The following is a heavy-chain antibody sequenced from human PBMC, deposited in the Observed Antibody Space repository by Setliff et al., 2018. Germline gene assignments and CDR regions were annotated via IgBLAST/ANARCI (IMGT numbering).Heavy chain of an antibody. J-gene: IGHJ5*01. V-gene: IGHV5-51*01. Sequence: GESLKISCKGSGYTFTSYWIGWVRKMPGKGLEWMGIIYAGDSDTKYSPSFQGQVTISADKSISTAYLQWSSLKASYTAMYYWARGPAYCSSTSCYLQWFDPWGQGTLVTVSS. CDR3: ARGPAYCSSTSCYLQWFDP. CDR2: IYAGDSDT. CDR1: GYTFTSYW. D-gene: IGHD2-2*01.